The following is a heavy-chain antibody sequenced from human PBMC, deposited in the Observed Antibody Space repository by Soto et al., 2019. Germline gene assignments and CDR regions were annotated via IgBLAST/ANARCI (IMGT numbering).Heavy chain of an antibody. V-gene: IGHV4-61*01. Sequence: QVQLHESGPGLVTPSETLSLTCTVSGGSVSSGSYYWSWIRQPPGKGLEYIGYIFYSGSATYNPSLKRRVTMSVATSKSQFSLMLSSVTAADTAVYYCARAGFIVGAILWCQGTLVTVSS. CDR3: ARAGFIVGAIL. D-gene: IGHD1-26*01. J-gene: IGHJ4*02. CDR2: IFYSGSA. CDR1: GGSVSSGSYY.